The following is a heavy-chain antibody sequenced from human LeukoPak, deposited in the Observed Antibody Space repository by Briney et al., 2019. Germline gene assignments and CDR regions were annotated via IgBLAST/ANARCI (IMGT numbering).Heavy chain of an antibody. CDR1: GVSISSGGYY. Sequence: SQTLSLTCTVSGVSISSGGYYWSWIRQHPGKGLKWIGYIYYSGSTYYNPSLKSRVTISVDTSKNQFSLKLSSVTAADTAVYYCARVLLWFGESALGAFDIWGQGTMVTVSS. CDR2: IYYSGST. J-gene: IGHJ3*02. CDR3: ARVLLWFGESALGAFDI. D-gene: IGHD3-10*01. V-gene: IGHV4-31*03.